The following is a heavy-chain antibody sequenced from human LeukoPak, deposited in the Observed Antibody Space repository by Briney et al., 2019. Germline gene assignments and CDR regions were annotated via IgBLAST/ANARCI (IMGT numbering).Heavy chain of an antibody. J-gene: IGHJ4*02. V-gene: IGHV3-21*04. D-gene: IGHD3-9*01. CDR1: GFTFNTYT. CDR2: ISSGTSYI. Sequence: GGSLRLSCAASGFTFNTYTMNWVRQAPGKGLEWVSSISSGTSYIYYADSVKGRFTISRDNAKNSLYLQMNSLKSEDTAMFYCAVWLAGVCYWGQGTLVTVSS. CDR3: AVWLAGVCY.